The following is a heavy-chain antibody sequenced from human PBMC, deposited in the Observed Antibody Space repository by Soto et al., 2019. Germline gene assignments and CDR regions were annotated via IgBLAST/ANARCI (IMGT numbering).Heavy chain of an antibody. Sequence: ETLSLTCAVYGGSFSGYYWSWIRQPPGKGLEWIGEINHSGSTNYNPSLKSRVTISVDTSKNQFSLKLSSVPAADTAVYYCARDGIAVAGNYYYGMDVWGQGPTVPVSS. V-gene: IGHV4-34*01. CDR1: GGSFSGYY. CDR3: ARDGIAVAGNYYYGMDV. J-gene: IGHJ6*02. CDR2: INHSGST. D-gene: IGHD6-19*01.